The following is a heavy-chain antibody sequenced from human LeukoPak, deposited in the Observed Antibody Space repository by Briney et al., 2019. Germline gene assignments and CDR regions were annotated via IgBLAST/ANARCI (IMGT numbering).Heavy chain of an antibody. J-gene: IGHJ6*03. Sequence: SETLSLTCTVSGGSISSGSYYWNWIRQPAGKGLEWIGRMYTSGSTDYNPSLKNRVTLSVDTSKNQFSLQMRSVTAADTALYCCARHRMTSMTTNLSFYDYYMDVWGKGTTVTISS. CDR1: GGSISSGSYY. CDR2: MYTSGST. D-gene: IGHD4-11*01. V-gene: IGHV4-61*02. CDR3: ARHRMTSMTTNLSFYDYYMDV.